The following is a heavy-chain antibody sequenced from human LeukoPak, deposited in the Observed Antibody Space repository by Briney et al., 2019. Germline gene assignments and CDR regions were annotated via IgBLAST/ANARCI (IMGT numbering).Heavy chain of an antibody. D-gene: IGHD4-17*01. Sequence: GRSLRLSCAASGFTFSSYAMHWVRQAPGKGPEWVAVISYDGSNKYYADSVKGRFTISRDNSKNTLYLQMNNLRAEDTALYYCARDGTVITFVYYFDHWGQGTLVTVSS. CDR2: ISYDGSNK. CDR1: GFTFSSYA. J-gene: IGHJ4*02. CDR3: ARDGTVITFVYYFDH. V-gene: IGHV3-30-3*01.